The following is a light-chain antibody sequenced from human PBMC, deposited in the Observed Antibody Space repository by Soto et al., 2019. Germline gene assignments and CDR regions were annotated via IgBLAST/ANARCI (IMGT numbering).Light chain of an antibody. J-gene: IGKJ4*01. CDR3: QQYGSSPRLT. V-gene: IGKV3-20*01. CDR1: QSVSSSY. Sequence: EIVLTQSPGTLSWSPGERATLSCRASQSVSSSYLAWYQQKPGQAPRLLIYGASSRATGIPDRFSGSGSGTDFTLTISRLEPEDFAVYYCQQYGSSPRLTLGGGTKVEIK. CDR2: GAS.